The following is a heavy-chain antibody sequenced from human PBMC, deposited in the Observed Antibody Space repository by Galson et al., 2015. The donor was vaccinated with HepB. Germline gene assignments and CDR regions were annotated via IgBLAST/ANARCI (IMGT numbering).Heavy chain of an antibody. CDR3: ARRRGYNSGLSFDY. CDR2: IDPSDSYT. V-gene: IGHV5-10-1*01. D-gene: IGHD5-18*01. J-gene: IGHJ4*02. CDR1: GYIFTHYW. Sequence: QSGAEVTKPGESLRISCKGSGYIFTHYWIIWVRQMPGKGLEWMGKIDPSDSYTKYSPSFQGHVTISADRSINTAYLQWGSLKASDTAMYYCARRRGYNSGLSFDYWGQGTLVTVSS.